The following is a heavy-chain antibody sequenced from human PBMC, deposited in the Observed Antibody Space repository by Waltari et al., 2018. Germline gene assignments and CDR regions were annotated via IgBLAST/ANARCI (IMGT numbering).Heavy chain of an antibody. CDR3: ARVDSSGWSYAFDI. V-gene: IGHV3-53*01. D-gene: IGHD6-19*01. CDR2: SYGGGST. Sequence: EVQLVESGGGLIQPGGSLRLSCAASGFTVSSNYMSWVRQAPGKGLEWVPVSYGGGSTYSADSAKGRFTISRDNAKNTLYLQMNSLGAEDTAVYYCARVDSSGWSYAFDIWGQGTMVTVSS. CDR1: GFTVSSNY. J-gene: IGHJ3*02.